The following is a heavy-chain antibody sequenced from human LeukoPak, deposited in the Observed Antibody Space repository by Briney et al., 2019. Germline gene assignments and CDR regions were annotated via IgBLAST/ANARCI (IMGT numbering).Heavy chain of an antibody. CDR1: GFTFTSYW. J-gene: IGHJ6*02. Sequence: GGSLRLSCAASGFTFTSYWMHWVRQAPGKGLVWVSRVNSDGSSTSYADSVKGRFTISRDNAKNTLYLQMNSLRAEDSAVYYCARGRYYGMDVWGQGTTVTVSS. CDR2: VNSDGSST. V-gene: IGHV3-74*01. CDR3: ARGRYYGMDV.